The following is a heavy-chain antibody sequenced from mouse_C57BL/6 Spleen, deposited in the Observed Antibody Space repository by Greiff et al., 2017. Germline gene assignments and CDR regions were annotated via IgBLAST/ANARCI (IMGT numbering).Heavy chain of an antibody. CDR1: GYTFTSYW. CDR3: ARIPYYYGSSLYYFDY. J-gene: IGHJ2*01. D-gene: IGHD1-1*01. V-gene: IGHV1-50*01. Sequence: QVQLQQPGAELVKPGASVKLSCKASGYTFTSYWMQWVNQRPGQGLEWIGELDPSDSYTNYNQKLKGQVTLTVDTSSSTAYMQLSSLTSEDTAVYYCARIPYYYGSSLYYFDYWGQGTTLTVSS. CDR2: LDPSDSYT.